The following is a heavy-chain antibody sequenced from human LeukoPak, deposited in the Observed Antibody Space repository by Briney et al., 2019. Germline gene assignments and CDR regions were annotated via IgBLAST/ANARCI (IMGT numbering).Heavy chain of an antibody. CDR3: ARGGGWLFGDYYGMDV. CDR2: IWYDGSNK. V-gene: IGHV3-33*01. Sequence: GGSLRLSCTASGFTFGDYALSWFRQAPGKGLEWVAVIWYDGSNKYYADSVKGRFTISRDNSKNTLYLQMNSLRAEDTAVYYCARGGGWLFGDYYGMDVWGQGTTVTVSS. D-gene: IGHD3-22*01. CDR1: GFTFGDYA. J-gene: IGHJ6*02.